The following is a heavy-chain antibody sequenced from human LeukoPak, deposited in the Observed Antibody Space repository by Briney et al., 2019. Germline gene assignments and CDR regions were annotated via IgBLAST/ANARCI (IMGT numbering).Heavy chain of an antibody. V-gene: IGHV4-31*03. CDR2: IYYSGST. J-gene: IGHJ1*01. CDR3: AGPNCSGGSCYPEYFQH. D-gene: IGHD2-15*01. CDR1: GGSISSSSYY. Sequence: SETLSLTCTVSGGSISSSSYYWGWIRQHPGKGLEWIGYIYYSGSTYYNPSLKSRVTMSVDTSKNQFSLKLSSVTAADTAVYYCAGPNCSGGSCYPEYFQHWGQGTLVTVSS.